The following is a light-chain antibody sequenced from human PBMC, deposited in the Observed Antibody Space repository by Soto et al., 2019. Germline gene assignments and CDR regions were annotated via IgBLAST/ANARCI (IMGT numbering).Light chain of an antibody. CDR1: RSDVGGYNY. CDR2: EVS. CDR3: SSYTSRSTLEV. J-gene: IGLJ3*02. V-gene: IGLV2-14*01. Sequence: QSALTQPASVSGPPGQSITISCTGTRSDVGGYNYVSWYQQHPGKAPKLMIYEVSNRPSGVSNRFSGSKSGNTASLTISGLQAEDEGDYYCSSYTSRSTLEVFGGGTKLTVL.